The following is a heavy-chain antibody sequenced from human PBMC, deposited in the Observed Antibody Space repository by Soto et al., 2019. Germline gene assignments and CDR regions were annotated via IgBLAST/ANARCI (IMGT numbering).Heavy chain of an antibody. CDR1: GGSISSSSYY. D-gene: IGHD1-26*01. Sequence: QLQLQESGPGLVKPSETLSLTCIVSGGSISSSSYYWGWIRQPPGKGLEWIGSIYYSGSTYYNPSLKSRVTISVDTSKNQFSLKLSSVTAADTAVYYCARPGAWHYMDVWGKGTTVTVSS. CDR2: IYYSGST. V-gene: IGHV4-39*01. CDR3: ARPGAWHYMDV. J-gene: IGHJ6*03.